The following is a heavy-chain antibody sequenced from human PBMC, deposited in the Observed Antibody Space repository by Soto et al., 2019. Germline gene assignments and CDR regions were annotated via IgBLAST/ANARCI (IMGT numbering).Heavy chain of an antibody. CDR3: ARVNGDRYFDY. V-gene: IGHV4-4*02. D-gene: IGHD4-17*01. J-gene: IGHJ4*02. CDR1: GGSISSRNW. CDR2: IYHSGST. Sequence: SETLSLTCAVSGGSISSRNWWSWVRQPPGKGLEWIGEIYHSGSTNYNPSLKSRVTILVDKSKNQFSLKLSSVTAADTAVYYCARVNGDRYFDYWGQGTLVTVS.